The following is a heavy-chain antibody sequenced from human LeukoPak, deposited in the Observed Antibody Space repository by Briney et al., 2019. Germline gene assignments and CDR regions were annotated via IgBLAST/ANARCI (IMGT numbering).Heavy chain of an antibody. CDR1: GFSFSTYS. CDR2: NSAASNYI. D-gene: IGHD4-11*01. Sequence: GGSLRLSCAASGFSFSTYSMNWVRQAPGKGLEWVSSNSAASNYIYYADSVKGRFTISRDNAKNSLYLQMNSLRAEDTAVYYCARERLPDDYWGQGTLVTVSS. CDR3: ARERLPDDY. J-gene: IGHJ4*02. V-gene: IGHV3-21*01.